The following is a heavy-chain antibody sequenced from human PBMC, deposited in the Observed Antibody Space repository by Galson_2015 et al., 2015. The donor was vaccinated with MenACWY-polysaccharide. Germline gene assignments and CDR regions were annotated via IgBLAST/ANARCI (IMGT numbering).Heavy chain of an antibody. CDR3: AGRGVVTPYSLDY. J-gene: IGHJ4*02. CDR2: ITPTGDPK. CDR1: GFSFSSYS. V-gene: IGHV3-48*01. Sequence: SLRLSCAASGFSFSSYSMTWVRQAPGKGLEWLSYITPTGDPKMYADSVKGRFTISRDNAKNSLYLQMNNLRAEDTAVYYCAGRGVVTPYSLDYWGQGTLVSVSS. D-gene: IGHD2-15*01.